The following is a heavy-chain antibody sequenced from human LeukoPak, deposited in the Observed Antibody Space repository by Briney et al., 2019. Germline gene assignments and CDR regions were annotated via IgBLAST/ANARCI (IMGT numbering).Heavy chain of an antibody. D-gene: IGHD2-2*02. CDR2: IYYSGST. V-gene: IGHV4-39*01. CDR1: GGSISSSSYY. Sequence: PSETLSPTCTVSGGSISSSSYYWGWIRQPPGKGLEWIGSIYYSGSTYYNPSLKSRVTISVDTSKNQFSLKLSSVTAADTAVYYCARHALYTYYGMDVWGQGTTVTVSS. J-gene: IGHJ6*02. CDR3: ARHALYTYYGMDV.